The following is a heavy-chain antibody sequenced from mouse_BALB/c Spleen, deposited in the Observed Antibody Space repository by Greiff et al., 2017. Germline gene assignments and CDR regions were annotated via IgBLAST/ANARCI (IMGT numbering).Heavy chain of an antibody. D-gene: IGHD2-14*01. V-gene: IGHV3-6*02. CDR1: GYSITSGYY. J-gene: IGHJ3*01. CDR3: ALRYDGCWFAY. Sequence: DVQLQESGPGLVKPSQSLSLTCSVTGYSITSGYYWNWIRQFPGNKLEWMGYISYDGSNNYNPSLKNRISITRDTSKNQFFLKLNSVTTEDTATYYCALRYDGCWFAYWGQGTLVTVSA. CDR2: ISYDGSN.